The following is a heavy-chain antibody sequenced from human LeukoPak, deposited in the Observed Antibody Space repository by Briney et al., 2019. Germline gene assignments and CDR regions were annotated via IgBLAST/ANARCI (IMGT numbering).Heavy chain of an antibody. D-gene: IGHD1-26*01. Sequence: SVKVSCKASGGTFSSYAISWVRQAPGQGLEWMGRIIPILGIANYAQKFQGRVTMTEDTSTDTAYMELSSLRSEDTAVYYCATGPPYSGTDYWGQGTLVTVSS. CDR1: GGTFSSYA. J-gene: IGHJ4*02. CDR3: ATGPPYSGTDY. CDR2: IIPILGIA. V-gene: IGHV1-69*04.